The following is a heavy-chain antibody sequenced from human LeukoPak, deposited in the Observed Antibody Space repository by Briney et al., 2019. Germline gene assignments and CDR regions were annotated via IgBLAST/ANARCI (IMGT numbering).Heavy chain of an antibody. CDR2: INHSGST. CDR3: ARSGDTAWIGPSNWFDP. D-gene: IGHD5-18*01. V-gene: IGHV4-34*01. Sequence: SETLSLTCAVYGGSFSGYYWSWIRQPPGKGLEWIGEINHSGSTNYNPSLKSRVTISVDTSKNQFSLKLSSVTAADTAVYYCARSGDTAWIGPSNWFDPWGQGTLVTVSS. J-gene: IGHJ5*02. CDR1: GGSFSGYY.